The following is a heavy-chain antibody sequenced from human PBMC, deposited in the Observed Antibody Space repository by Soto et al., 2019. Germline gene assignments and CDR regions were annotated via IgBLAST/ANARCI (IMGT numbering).Heavy chain of an antibody. J-gene: IGHJ3*02. CDR2: IWYDGSNK. Sequence: QVQLVESGGGVVQPGRSLRLSCAASGFTFSSYGMHWVRQAPGKGLEWVAVIWYDGSNKYYADSVKGRFTISRDNSKNTLYLQMNSLRAEDTAVYYCARALASIWFGEPVDAFDIWGQGTMVTVSS. D-gene: IGHD3-10*01. CDR1: GFTFSSYG. V-gene: IGHV3-33*01. CDR3: ARALASIWFGEPVDAFDI.